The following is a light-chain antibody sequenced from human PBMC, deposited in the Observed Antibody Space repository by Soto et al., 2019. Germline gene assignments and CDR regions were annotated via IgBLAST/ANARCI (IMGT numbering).Light chain of an antibody. CDR1: QSVSSNY. Sequence: EIVLTQSPGTLSLSLGERATLSCRASQSVSSNYLACYQQKPGQAPRLLIYATSSRATGIPDRFSGSGSGTDFTLTISRLEPEDFSVYYCQQYGNSPRYSFGQGTKLEIK. CDR3: QQYGNSPRYS. V-gene: IGKV3-20*01. J-gene: IGKJ2*03. CDR2: ATS.